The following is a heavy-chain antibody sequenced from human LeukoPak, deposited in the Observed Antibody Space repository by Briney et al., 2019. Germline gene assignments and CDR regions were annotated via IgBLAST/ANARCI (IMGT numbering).Heavy chain of an antibody. J-gene: IGHJ3*02. CDR2: IIPIFGTA. CDR1: GYTFTSYG. CDR3: ARGSTPAGLVAFDI. V-gene: IGHV1-69*05. Sequence: GASVKVSCKASGYTFTSYGITWVRQAPGQGLEWVGGIIPIFGTANYAQKFQGRVTITTDESTSTAYMELSSLRSEDTAVYYCARGSTPAGLVAFDIWGQGTMVTVPS. D-gene: IGHD3/OR15-3a*01.